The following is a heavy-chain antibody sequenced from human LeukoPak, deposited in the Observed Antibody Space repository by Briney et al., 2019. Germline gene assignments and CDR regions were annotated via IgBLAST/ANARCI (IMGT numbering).Heavy chain of an antibody. V-gene: IGHV4-59*01. J-gene: IGHJ4*02. CDR3: ARTERDILTGYFFDY. CDR2: IYYSGST. CDR1: GGSISSYY. D-gene: IGHD3-9*01. Sequence: PSETLSLTCTVSGGSISSYYWSWIRQPPGKGLEWIGYIYYSGSTNYNPSLKGRVTISVDTSKNQFSLKLSSVTAADTAVYYCARTERDILTGYFFDYWGQGTLVTVSS.